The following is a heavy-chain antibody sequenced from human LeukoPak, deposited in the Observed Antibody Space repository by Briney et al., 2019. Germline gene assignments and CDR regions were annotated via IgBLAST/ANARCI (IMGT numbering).Heavy chain of an antibody. Sequence: GGSLRLSCTASGFTFGDYAMSWFRQAPGKGLEWVGFIRSKAYGGTTEYAASVKGRFTISRDDSKSIAYLQMNSLKTEDTAVYYCTRGGPDYDSESNDAFDIWGQGTMVTVSS. J-gene: IGHJ3*02. CDR2: IRSKAYGGTT. CDR1: GFTFGDYA. CDR3: TRGGPDYDSESNDAFDI. V-gene: IGHV3-49*03. D-gene: IGHD4-17*01.